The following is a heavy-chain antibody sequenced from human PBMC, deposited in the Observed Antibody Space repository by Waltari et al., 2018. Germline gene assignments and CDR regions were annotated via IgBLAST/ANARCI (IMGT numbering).Heavy chain of an antibody. V-gene: IGHV4-38-2*02. CDR2: IYHSGST. CDR3: ASQGIYGSGLLYFDY. CDR1: GYSISSGYY. D-gene: IGHD3-10*01. J-gene: IGHJ4*02. Sequence: QVQLQESGPGLVKPSETLSLTCTVSGYSISSGYYWGWIRQPPGKGLEWIGSIYHSGSTYYTPSLKSRVTISVDTSKNQFSLKLSSVTAADTAVYYCASQGIYGSGLLYFDYWGQGTLVTVSS.